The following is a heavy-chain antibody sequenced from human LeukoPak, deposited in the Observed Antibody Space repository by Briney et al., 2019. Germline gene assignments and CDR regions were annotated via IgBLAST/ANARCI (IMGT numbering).Heavy chain of an antibody. CDR3: ARDQSSSSWYGYWFDP. Sequence: SVKVSCKASGGTFSSYAISWVRQAPGQGLEWMGRIIPIFGTANYAQKFQGRVTITTDESTSTAYMELSSLRSEDTAVYYCARDQSSSSWYGYWFDPWGQGTLVTVSS. J-gene: IGHJ5*02. CDR2: IIPIFGTA. V-gene: IGHV1-69*05. D-gene: IGHD6-13*01. CDR1: GGTFSSYA.